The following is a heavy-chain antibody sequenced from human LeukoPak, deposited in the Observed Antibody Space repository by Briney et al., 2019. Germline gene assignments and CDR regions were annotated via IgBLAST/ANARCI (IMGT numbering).Heavy chain of an antibody. CDR3: ARVGERTYITTRSPFDY. CDR1: GYTFTGYY. Sequence: ASVKVSCKASGYTFTGYYMHWVRQAPGQGLEWMGWINPNSGGTNYAQKFQGRVTMTRDTSISTAYMELNRLRSDDTAVYYCARVGERTYITTRSPFDYWGQGTLVTVSS. D-gene: IGHD3-22*01. J-gene: IGHJ4*02. CDR2: INPNSGGT. V-gene: IGHV1-2*02.